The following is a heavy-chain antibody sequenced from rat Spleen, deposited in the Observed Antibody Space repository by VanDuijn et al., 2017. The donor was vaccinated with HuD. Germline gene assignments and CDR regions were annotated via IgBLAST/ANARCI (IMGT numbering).Heavy chain of an antibody. CDR1: GFTFSDYA. CDR3: ATSQLGPGY. V-gene: IGHV5S10*01. D-gene: IGHD5-1*01. J-gene: IGHJ2*01. CDR2: IIYDGSST. Sequence: EVQLVESGGGLVQPGNSLKLSCAASGFTFSDYAMAWVRQSPKKGLEWVATIIYDGSSTYYRDSVKGRFTISRDNAKSTLYLQMDSLRSEDTATYYCATSQLGPGYWGQGVMVTVSS.